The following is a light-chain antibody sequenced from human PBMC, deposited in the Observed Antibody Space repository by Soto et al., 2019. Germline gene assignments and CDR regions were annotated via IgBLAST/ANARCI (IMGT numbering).Light chain of an antibody. Sequence: QSALTQPPSASGSPGQSVAISCTGTSSDVGDYDYVSWYQQHPGKAPKLMIYDVSKRPSGVPDRFSGSKSGNTASLTVSGLQAEDEADYYCSSYARTHIVFGTGTKLTVL. CDR2: DVS. V-gene: IGLV2-8*01. CDR1: SSDVGDYDY. CDR3: SSYARTHIV. J-gene: IGLJ1*01.